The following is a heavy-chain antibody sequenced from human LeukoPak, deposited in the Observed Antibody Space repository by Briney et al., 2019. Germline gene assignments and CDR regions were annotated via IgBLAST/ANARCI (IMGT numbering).Heavy chain of an antibody. Sequence: SETLSLTCAVSNASLSGYYWGWIRQPPGKGLEWIGEINQSGGTNYSPSLQSRVTISVDTSKNQFSLRLSSVTAADTAVYYCARLRGNYFPDYWGQGTLVTVSS. D-gene: IGHD4-11*01. J-gene: IGHJ4*02. CDR2: INQSGGT. CDR3: ARLRGNYFPDY. CDR1: NASLSGYY. V-gene: IGHV4-34*01.